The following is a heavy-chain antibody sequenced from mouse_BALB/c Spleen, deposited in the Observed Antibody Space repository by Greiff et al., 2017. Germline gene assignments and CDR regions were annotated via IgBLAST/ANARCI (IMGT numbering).Heavy chain of an antibody. CDR2: ISNGGGST. J-gene: IGHJ2*01. V-gene: IGHV5-12-2*01. CDR1: GFTFSSYT. CDR3: ARRGITTGFDY. Sequence: EVHLVESGGGLVQPGGSLKLSCAASGFTFSSYTMSWVRQTPEKRLEWVAYISNGGGSTYYPDTVKGRFTISRDNAKNTLYLQMSSLKSEDTAMYYCARRGITTGFDYWGQGTTLTVSS. D-gene: IGHD2-4*01.